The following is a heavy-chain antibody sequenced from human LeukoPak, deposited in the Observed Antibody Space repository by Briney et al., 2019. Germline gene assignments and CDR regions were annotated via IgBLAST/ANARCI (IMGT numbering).Heavy chain of an antibody. Sequence: GGSLRLSCAASEFTFSNYAMNWVRQAPGKGLEWVSGISGGGGSTYYADSVKGRFTISRDNSKSTLYLQMDSLRAEDTALYYCAKGSGIDHYHWIDPWGQGTLVTVSS. D-gene: IGHD1-14*01. J-gene: IGHJ5*02. CDR1: EFTFSNYA. CDR2: ISGGGGST. CDR3: AKGSGIDHYHWIDP. V-gene: IGHV3-23*01.